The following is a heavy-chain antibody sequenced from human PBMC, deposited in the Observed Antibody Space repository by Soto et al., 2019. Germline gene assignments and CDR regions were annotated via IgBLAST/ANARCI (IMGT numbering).Heavy chain of an antibody. V-gene: IGHV4-61*01. CDR2: IYYSGST. CDR3: EGTTTYYYDSSPVDY. J-gene: IGHJ4*02. CDR1: GGSVSSGSYY. Sequence: SETLSLTCTVSGGSVSSGSYYWRWIRQPPGKGLEWIGYIYYSGSTNYNPSLKSRVTISVDTSKNQFSLKLSSVTAADTAVYYCEGTTTYYYDSSPVDYWGQGTLVTVS. D-gene: IGHD3-22*01.